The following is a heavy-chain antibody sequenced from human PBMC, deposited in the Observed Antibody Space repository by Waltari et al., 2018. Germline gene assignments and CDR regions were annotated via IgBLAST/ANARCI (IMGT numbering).Heavy chain of an antibody. J-gene: IGHJ6*02. CDR1: GFTFNTYY. CDR3: ARSGWMDV. Sequence: EVQLVESGGGLVKAGGSLRLSCAASGFTFNTYYLNWVRQAPGKRLGWVSSISSGSGLRYYADSVKGRFTVSRDNAKNSLYLQMNSLRAEDTAVYYCARSGWMDVWGQGTTVTVSS. V-gene: IGHV3-21*01. D-gene: IGHD3-10*01. CDR2: ISSGSGLR.